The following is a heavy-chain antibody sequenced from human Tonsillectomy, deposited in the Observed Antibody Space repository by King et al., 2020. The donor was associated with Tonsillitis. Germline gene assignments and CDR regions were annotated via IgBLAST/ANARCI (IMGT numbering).Heavy chain of an antibody. CDR2: IRSKTYGGTT. J-gene: IGHJ3*02. CDR3: SREDKMATITAFDI. Sequence: VQLVESGGGLVQPGRSLRLSCTASGFTFGDYAMSWFRQAPGKGLEGVGFIRSKTYGGTTEYAASVKGRFTISRDDSKSIAYLQMNSLKIEDTAVYYCSREDKMATITAFDIWGQGTMVTVSS. CDR1: GFTFGDYA. V-gene: IGHV3-49*03. D-gene: IGHD5-24*01.